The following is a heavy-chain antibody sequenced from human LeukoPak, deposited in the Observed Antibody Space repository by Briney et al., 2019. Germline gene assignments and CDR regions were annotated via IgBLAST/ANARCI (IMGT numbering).Heavy chain of an antibody. CDR2: IYYSGST. D-gene: IGHD2-8*01. V-gene: IGHV4-39*01. Sequence: SETLSLTCSVSGGSISISSHYWGWIRQPPGEALEWIGTIYYSGSTYYNPSLKSRVTISVDTSKNQFSLRLSSVTAADTAVYYCARQRGVWYGNHLYPYYFDYWGQGALVTVSS. CDR3: ARQRGVWYGNHLYPYYFDY. J-gene: IGHJ4*02. CDR1: GGSISISSHY.